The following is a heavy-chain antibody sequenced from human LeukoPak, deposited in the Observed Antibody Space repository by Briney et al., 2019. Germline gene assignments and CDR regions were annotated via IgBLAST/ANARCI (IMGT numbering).Heavy chain of an antibody. J-gene: IGHJ4*02. V-gene: IGHV3-7*01. CDR2: IKQDGSEK. D-gene: IGHD2-21*02. CDR3: ARVVGDCWYFDY. CDR1: GFTFSSYA. Sequence: GGSLRLSCAASGFTFSSYAMSLVRQAPGKGLEWVANIKQDGSEKYYVDSVKGRFTISRDNAKNSLYLQMNSLRAEDTAVYYCARVVGDCWYFDYWGQGTLVTVSS.